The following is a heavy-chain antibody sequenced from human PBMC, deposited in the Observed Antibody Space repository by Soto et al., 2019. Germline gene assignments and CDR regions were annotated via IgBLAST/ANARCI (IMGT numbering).Heavy chain of an antibody. CDR1: GFAFTNYG. V-gene: IGHV3-30*03. CDR2: ISNDGSKK. J-gene: IGHJ4*02. D-gene: IGHD3-16*01. CDR3: ARDVAMPQGFGLGY. Sequence: QVQVVESGGNIVQPGTSLRLSCAASGFAFTNYGIHWVRQAPGKGLEWVAHISNDGSKKFYADSVKGRFTISRDNSEKTVYLQMTSLRPDDTAVFYCARDVAMPQGFGLGYWGQGTLVTVSS.